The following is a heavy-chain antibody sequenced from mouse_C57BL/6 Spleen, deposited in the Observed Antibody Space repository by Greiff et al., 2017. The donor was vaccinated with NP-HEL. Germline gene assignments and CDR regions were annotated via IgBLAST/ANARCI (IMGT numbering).Heavy chain of an antibody. V-gene: IGHV1-66*01. Sequence: QVQLQQSGPELVKPGASVKISCKASGYSFTSYYIHWVKQRPGQGLEWIGWIYPGSGNTKYNEKFKGKATLTADTSSSTAYMQLSSLTSEDSAVYYCAVVATRGYFDYWGQGTTLTVSS. D-gene: IGHD1-1*01. J-gene: IGHJ2*01. CDR3: AVVATRGYFDY. CDR1: GYSFTSYY. CDR2: IYPGSGNT.